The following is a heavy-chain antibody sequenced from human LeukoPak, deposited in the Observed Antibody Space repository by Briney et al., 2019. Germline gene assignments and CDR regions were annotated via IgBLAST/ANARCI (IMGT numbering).Heavy chain of an antibody. CDR2: ITGSGGST. V-gene: IGHV3-23*01. Sequence: GGSLRLSCAASGFTFSSHGMSWVRQAPGKGLERVSAITGSGGSTYYADSVKGRFTISRDNSKGTVSLQMNSLRAEDTAVYYSAKAKYDDSGHYYAYWGQGTLVTVPS. CDR1: GFTFSSHG. J-gene: IGHJ4*02. D-gene: IGHD3-22*01. CDR3: AKAKYDDSGHYYAY.